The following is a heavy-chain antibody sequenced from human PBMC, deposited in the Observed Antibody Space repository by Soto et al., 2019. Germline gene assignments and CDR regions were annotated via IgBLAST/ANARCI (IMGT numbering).Heavy chain of an antibody. Sequence: QVQLQESGPGLVKPSQTLSLTCSISGASISSGDYYWSWFRQPPGKGLEWIGYISYSGRTNYNPSLKSRITISLDTSQTQFSLILSSVTAADTAVFYCAREVNNYYGIDVRGQGTTVTVSS. CDR3: AREVNNYYGIDV. CDR2: ISYSGRT. J-gene: IGHJ6*02. V-gene: IGHV4-30-4*01. CDR1: GASISSGDYY.